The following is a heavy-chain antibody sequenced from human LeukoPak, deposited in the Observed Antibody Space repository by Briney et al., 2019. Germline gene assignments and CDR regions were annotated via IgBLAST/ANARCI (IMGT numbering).Heavy chain of an antibody. D-gene: IGHD3-10*01. CDR2: IYYSGST. CDR3: ARGGYGSGSYYQNPLDYYYYGMDV. J-gene: IGHJ6*02. Sequence: SETLSLTCTVSGGSISSGGYYWSWIRQHPGKGLEWIGYIYYSGSTYYNPSLKSRVTISVDTSKNQFSLKLSSVTAADTAVYYCARGGYGSGSYYQNPLDYYYYGMDVWGQGTTVTVSS. V-gene: IGHV4-31*03. CDR1: GGSISSGGYY.